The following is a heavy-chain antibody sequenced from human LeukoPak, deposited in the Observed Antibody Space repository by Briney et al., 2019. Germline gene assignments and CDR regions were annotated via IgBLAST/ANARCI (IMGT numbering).Heavy chain of an antibody. V-gene: IGHV3-23*01. CDR1: GFTFSSYW. Sequence: GGSLRLSCAASGFTFSSYWMHWVRQAPGKGLEWVSAIGGSGGNTYYADSVKGRFTISRDNSKNTLYLQMNSLRAEDTAVYYCAKVSSIQLWIVGPALFDYWGQGTLVTVSS. CDR3: AKVSSIQLWIVGPALFDY. D-gene: IGHD5-18*01. J-gene: IGHJ4*02. CDR2: IGGSGGNT.